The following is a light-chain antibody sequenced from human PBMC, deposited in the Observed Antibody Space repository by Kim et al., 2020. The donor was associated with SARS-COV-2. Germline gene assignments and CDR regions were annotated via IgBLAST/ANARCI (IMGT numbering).Light chain of an antibody. J-gene: IGKJ4*01. V-gene: IGKV3-20*01. CDR3: QQYGSSPVT. CDR2: GAS. Sequence: EIVLTQSPGTLSLSPGERATLSCRASQSFNSNHLAWYQQKPGQAPRLLIYGASSRATGIPDRFSGSGFGTDFTLTISRLEPEDFAVYYCQQYGSSPVTFGGGTKVDIK. CDR1: QSFNSNH.